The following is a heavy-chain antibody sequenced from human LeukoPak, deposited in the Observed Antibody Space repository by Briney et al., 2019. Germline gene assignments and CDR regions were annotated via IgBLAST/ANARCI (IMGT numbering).Heavy chain of an antibody. CDR1: GVSISSGGYY. D-gene: IGHD3-9*01. V-gene: IGHV4-31*03. CDR2: IYYSGST. Sequence: SETLSLTCTVSGVSISSGGYYWSWIRQHPGKGLEWIVYIYYSGSTYYNPSLKSRVTISVDTSKNQFSLKQSPVTAADTAVYYCARVRIYEILTGYRCDAFDVWGHGTMVTVSS. CDR3: ARVRIYEILTGYRCDAFDV. J-gene: IGHJ3*01.